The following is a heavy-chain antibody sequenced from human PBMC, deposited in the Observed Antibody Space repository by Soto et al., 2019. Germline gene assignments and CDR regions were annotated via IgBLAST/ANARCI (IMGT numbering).Heavy chain of an antibody. V-gene: IGHV4-30-4*01. D-gene: IGHD3-22*01. CDR1: GGSISSGDYY. J-gene: IGHJ3*02. CDR3: ARDKYYYDSSGYYTVDAFDI. CDR2: IYYSGST. Sequence: SETLSLTCTVPGGSISSGDYYWSWIRQPPGKGLEWIGYIYYSGSTYYNPSLKSRVTISVDTSKNQFSLKLSSVTAADTAVYYCARDKYYYDSSGYYTVDAFDIWGQGTMVTVS.